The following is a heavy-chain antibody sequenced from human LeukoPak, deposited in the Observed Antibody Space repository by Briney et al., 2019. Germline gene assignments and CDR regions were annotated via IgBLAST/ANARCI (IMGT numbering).Heavy chain of an antibody. CDR3: AKDIMAGGVVVVAASSGGVDY. D-gene: IGHD2-15*01. CDR2: INWNGGST. J-gene: IGHJ4*02. V-gene: IGHV3-20*04. Sequence: GGSLRLSCAASGFTFSSYAMSWVRQAPGKGLEGVSGINWNGGSTGNADSVKGRFTISRDNAKSSLYLQMNSLRAEDTALYYCAKDIMAGGVVVVAASSGGVDYWGQGTLVTVSS. CDR1: GFTFSSYA.